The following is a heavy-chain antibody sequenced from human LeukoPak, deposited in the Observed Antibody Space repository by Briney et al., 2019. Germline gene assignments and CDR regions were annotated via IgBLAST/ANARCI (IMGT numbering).Heavy chain of an antibody. CDR3: ARTASYDSSGYYLYYFDY. Sequence: PSETLSLTCTVSGGSISSYYWSWIRQPPGKGLEWIGYIYYSGSTNYNPSLKSLVTISVDTSKNQFSLKLSSVTAADTVVYYCARTASYDSSGYYLYYFDYWGQGTLVTVSS. V-gene: IGHV4-59*01. D-gene: IGHD3-22*01. CDR1: GGSISSYY. J-gene: IGHJ4*02. CDR2: IYYSGST.